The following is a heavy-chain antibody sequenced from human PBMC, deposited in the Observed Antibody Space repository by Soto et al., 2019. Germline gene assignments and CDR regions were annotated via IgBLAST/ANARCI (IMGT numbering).Heavy chain of an antibody. D-gene: IGHD3-3*01. CDR3: AHRVLRTVFGLVTTTAIYFDF. J-gene: IGHJ4*02. V-gene: IGHV2-5*02. CDR2: IYWDDDK. CDR1: GFSLTTSGVG. Sequence: QITLNESGPTVVRPTETLTLTCRFSGFSLTTSGVGVGWIRQSPGTAPEWLALIYWDDDKRYSASLKSRLTITKDTSKNKVVLTVADLDPTDTATYYCAHRVLRTVFGLVTTTAIYFDFWGQGTPVAVSS.